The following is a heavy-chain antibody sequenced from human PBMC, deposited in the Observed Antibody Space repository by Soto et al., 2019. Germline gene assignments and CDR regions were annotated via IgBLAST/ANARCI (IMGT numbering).Heavy chain of an antibody. J-gene: IGHJ3*02. CDR2: IGTAGDT. CDR3: ARDRGGYSGYEGSAFDI. Sequence: GGSLRLSCAASGFTFSSYDMHWVRQATGKGLEWVSAIGTAGDTYYPGSVKGRFTISRENAKNSLYLQMNSLRAGDTAVYYCARDRGGYSGYEGSAFDIWGQGTMGTVSS. D-gene: IGHD5-12*01. CDR1: GFTFSSYD. V-gene: IGHV3-13*01.